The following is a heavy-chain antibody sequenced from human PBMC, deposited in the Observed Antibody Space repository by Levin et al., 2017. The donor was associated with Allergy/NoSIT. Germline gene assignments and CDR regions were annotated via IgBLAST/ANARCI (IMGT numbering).Heavy chain of an antibody. CDR2: IYYSGST. CDR1: GASISSYH. J-gene: IGHJ6*02. Sequence: SETLSLTCIVSGASISSYHWSWIRQPPGKGLEWIGYIYYSGSTNYNPSLKSRVTMSVDTSRNQFSLTLNSVTAADTAVYSCARDRVVASSGTYYYYGMAVWGQGTTVTVSS. D-gene: IGHD2-15*01. V-gene: IGHV4-59*01. CDR3: ARDRVVASSGTYYYYGMAV.